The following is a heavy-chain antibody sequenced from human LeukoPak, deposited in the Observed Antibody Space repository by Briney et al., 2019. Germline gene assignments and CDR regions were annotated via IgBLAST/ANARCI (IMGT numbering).Heavy chain of an antibody. Sequence: SETLSLTCTVSGGSISSYYWSWIRQPPGKGLEWIGYIYYSGSTNYNPSLKSRVTISVDTSENQFSLKLSSVTAADTAVYYCARCVPPNYYGMDVWGQGTTVTVSS. CDR2: IYYSGST. D-gene: IGHD2-2*01. CDR3: ARCVPPNYYGMDV. CDR1: GGSISSYY. V-gene: IGHV4-59*01. J-gene: IGHJ6*02.